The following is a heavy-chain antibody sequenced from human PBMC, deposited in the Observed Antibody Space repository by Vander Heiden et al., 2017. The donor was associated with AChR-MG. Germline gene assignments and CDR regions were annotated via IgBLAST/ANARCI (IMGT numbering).Heavy chain of an antibody. CDR3: ARALGGSGNINWFDP. CDR2: IYHSGST. J-gene: IGHJ5*02. Sequence: QLQLQESGSGLVKPSQTLSPPCAVSGGSISSGGYSWSWIRQPPGKGLEWIGYIYHSGSTYYNPSLKSRVTISVDRSKNQFSLKLSSVTAADTAVYYCARALGGSGNINWFDPWGQGTLVTVSS. CDR1: GGSISSGGYS. V-gene: IGHV4-30-2*01. D-gene: IGHD3-10*01.